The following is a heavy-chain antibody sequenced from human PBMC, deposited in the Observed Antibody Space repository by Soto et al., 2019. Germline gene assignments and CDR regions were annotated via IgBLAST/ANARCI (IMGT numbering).Heavy chain of an antibody. V-gene: IGHV3-21*01. CDR2: ISSTSGYI. CDR3: ARDEGYSGHDRPKYYYFGMDV. CDR1: GFTFSSYS. D-gene: IGHD5-12*01. Sequence: GGSLRLSCAASGFTFSSYSMNWVRQAPGKGLEWVSSISSTSGYIYYADSVKGRFTISRDNAKNSLFLQLNSLRAEDTALYYCARDEGYSGHDRPKYYYFGMDVWGQGTTVTVSS. J-gene: IGHJ6*02.